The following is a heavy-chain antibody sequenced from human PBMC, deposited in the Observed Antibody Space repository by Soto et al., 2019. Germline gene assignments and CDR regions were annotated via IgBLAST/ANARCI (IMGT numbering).Heavy chain of an antibody. V-gene: IGHV3-74*01. D-gene: IGHD3-22*01. CDR3: ARDRVTMIVVNGMDV. Sequence: EVQLVESGGGLVQPGGSLRLSCAASGFTFSSYWMHWVRQAPGKGLVWVSRINSDRSSTSYADSVKGRFTISRDNAKITLYLQMNSLRAEDTAVYYCARDRVTMIVVNGMDVWGQGTTVTVSS. CDR1: GFTFSSYW. CDR2: INSDRSST. J-gene: IGHJ6*02.